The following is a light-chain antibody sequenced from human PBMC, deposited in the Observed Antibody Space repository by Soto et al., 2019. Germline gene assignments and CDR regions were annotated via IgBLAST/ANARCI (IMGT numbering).Light chain of an antibody. CDR3: QKRRYWPQIT. Sequence: QLTLSLSSLSAFLGDRPIIAFPASQGISSYLAWYQQKPGKAPKLLIYAAYTLQSGVPQRFSGSGSGTEFTLTISRLEPEDFAVYYCQKRRYWPQITFGTETRVELK. CDR1: QGISSY. CDR2: AAY. J-gene: IGKJ5*01. V-gene: IGKV1-9*01.